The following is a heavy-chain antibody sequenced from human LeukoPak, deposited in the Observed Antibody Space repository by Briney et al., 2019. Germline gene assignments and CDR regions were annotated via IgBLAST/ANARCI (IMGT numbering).Heavy chain of an antibody. Sequence: GGSLRLSCAASGFTFSSYWMNWVRQAPGKGLEWVANIKHDGSEKYYVDSVKGRFTISRDNAKNSLYLQMNSLRAEDTAVYYCARDWLNYGSPYYSMDVWGQGTTVTVSS. D-gene: IGHD4-17*01. V-gene: IGHV3-7*05. CDR2: IKHDGSEK. CDR1: GFTFSSYW. J-gene: IGHJ6*02. CDR3: ARDWLNYGSPYYSMDV.